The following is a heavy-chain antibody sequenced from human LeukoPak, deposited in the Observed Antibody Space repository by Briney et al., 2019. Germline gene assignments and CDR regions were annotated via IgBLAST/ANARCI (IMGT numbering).Heavy chain of an antibody. CDR2: ISGSGGST. V-gene: IGHV3-23*01. CDR3: AKVGAAATGFPFDY. D-gene: IGHD2-15*01. CDR1: GFTFSTYP. Sequence: PGGSLRLSCAASGFTFSTYPMSWVRQAPGKWLEWVSAISGSGGSTYYADSVKGRFTISRDNSKNTLYLQMNSLRAEDTAVYYCAKVGAAATGFPFDYWGQGTLVTVSS. J-gene: IGHJ4*02.